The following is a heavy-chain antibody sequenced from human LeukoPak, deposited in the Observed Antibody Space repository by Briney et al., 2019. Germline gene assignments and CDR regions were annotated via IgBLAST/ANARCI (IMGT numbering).Heavy chain of an antibody. Sequence: ASVKASCKASGGTFSSYAISWVRQAPGQGLEWMGGIIPIFGTANYAQKFQGRVTITADESTSTAYMELSSLRSEDTAVYYCASISPLGGDFSARNWGQGTLVTVSS. CDR2: IIPIFGTA. D-gene: IGHD2-21*02. CDR3: ASISPLGGDFSARN. CDR1: GGTFSSYA. J-gene: IGHJ4*02. V-gene: IGHV1-69*13.